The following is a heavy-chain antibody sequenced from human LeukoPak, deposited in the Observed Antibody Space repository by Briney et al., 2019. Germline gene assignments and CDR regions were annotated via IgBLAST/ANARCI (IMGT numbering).Heavy chain of an antibody. CDR2: ISYDGSNK. Sequence: GGSLRLSCAASGFTFSSYAMHWVRQTPGKGLEWVAVISYDGSNKYYADSVKGRFTISRDNSKNTLYLQMNGLRAEDTAVYYCAKARLALFDYWGQGTLVTVSS. CDR3: AKARLALFDY. V-gene: IGHV3-30-3*01. J-gene: IGHJ4*02. CDR1: GFTFSSYA.